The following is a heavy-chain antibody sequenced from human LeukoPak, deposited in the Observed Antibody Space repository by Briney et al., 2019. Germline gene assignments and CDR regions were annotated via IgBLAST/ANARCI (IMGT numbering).Heavy chain of an antibody. D-gene: IGHD3-3*01. CDR2: ISGSGGST. CDR3: AKDRNYDFWSGYEYFQH. Sequence: PGGSLRLSCAASGFTFSSYAMSWVRQAPGKGLEWVSAISGSGGSTYYADSVKGRFTISRDNSKNTLYLQMNSLRAEDTAVYYCAKDRNYDFWSGYEYFQHWGQGTLVTVSS. V-gene: IGHV3-23*01. CDR1: GFTFSSYA. J-gene: IGHJ1*01.